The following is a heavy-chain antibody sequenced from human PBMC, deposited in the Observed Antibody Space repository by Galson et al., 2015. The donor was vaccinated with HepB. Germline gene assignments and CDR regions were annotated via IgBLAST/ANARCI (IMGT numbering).Heavy chain of an antibody. CDR1: GFTFSSYA. J-gene: IGHJ4*02. CDR2: ISGSGGST. D-gene: IGHD2-2*02. V-gene: IGHV3-23*01. Sequence: SLRLSCPASGFTFSSYAMSWVRQAPGKGLEWVSAISGSGGSTYYADSVKGRFTISRDNSKNTLYLQMNSLRAEDTAVYYCAKPFIVVVPAAISYWGQGTLVTVSS. CDR3: AKPFIVVVPAAISY.